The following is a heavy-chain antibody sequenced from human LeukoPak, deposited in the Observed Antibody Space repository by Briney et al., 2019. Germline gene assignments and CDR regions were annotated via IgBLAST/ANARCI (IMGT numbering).Heavy chain of an antibody. V-gene: IGHV1-18*01. CDR3: ASLVRECSSTSCYSWFDP. Sequence: ASVKVSCKASGYTFTSYGISWVRQAPGQGLEWMGWTSAYNGNTNYAQKLQGRVTMTTDTSTSTAYMELRSLRSDDTAVYYCASLVRECSSTSCYSWFDPWGQGTLVTVSS. CDR1: GYTFTSYG. J-gene: IGHJ5*02. CDR2: TSAYNGNT. D-gene: IGHD2-2*02.